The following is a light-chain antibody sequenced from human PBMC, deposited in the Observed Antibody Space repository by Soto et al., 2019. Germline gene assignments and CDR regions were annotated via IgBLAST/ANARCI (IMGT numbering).Light chain of an antibody. CDR1: QSVSSSY. CDR3: QQYGSSPRT. V-gene: IGKV3-20*01. CDR2: GAS. Sequence: EIVLTQSPGTLSLSPGERATLSCRASQSVSSSYLAWYQQKPGQAPRLLIYGASSRATGIPDRFSGSGSGTDFPLTISRLEPEDFAVYYYQQYGSSPRTFGQGTQVEIK. J-gene: IGKJ1*01.